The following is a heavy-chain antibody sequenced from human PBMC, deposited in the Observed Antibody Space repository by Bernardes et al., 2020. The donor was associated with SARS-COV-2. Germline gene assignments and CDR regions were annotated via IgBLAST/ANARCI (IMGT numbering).Heavy chain of an antibody. D-gene: IGHD2-21*02. J-gene: IGHJ5*02. Sequence: SVKVSCKASGCTFSSYAISWVRQAPGQGLEWMGRIIPILGIANYAQKFQGRVTITADKSTSTAYMELSSLRSEDAAVYYCARARTQVVVTAMGVTDWFDPWGQGTLVTVSS. CDR1: GCTFSSYA. V-gene: IGHV1-69*04. CDR3: ARARTQVVVTAMGVTDWFDP. CDR2: IIPILGIA.